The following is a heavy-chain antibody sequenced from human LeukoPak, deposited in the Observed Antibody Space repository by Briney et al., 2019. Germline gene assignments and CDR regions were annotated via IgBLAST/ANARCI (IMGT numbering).Heavy chain of an antibody. Sequence: GASVKVPCKASGYTFNSYGISWVRQAPGQGLEWMGYINAYDGNTNYAQNFQGRVTMTTDTSTTTGYMELRSLRSDDTAVYYCARVGTITIFGGDYWGQGTLVTVSS. CDR1: GYTFNSYG. CDR3: ARVGTITIFGGDY. V-gene: IGHV1-18*01. J-gene: IGHJ4*02. D-gene: IGHD3-3*01. CDR2: INAYDGNT.